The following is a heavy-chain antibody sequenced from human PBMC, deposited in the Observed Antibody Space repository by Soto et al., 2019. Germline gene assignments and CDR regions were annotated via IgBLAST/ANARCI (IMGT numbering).Heavy chain of an antibody. CDR2: ISSSGGTI. CDR1: GFTFSDYY. CDR3: AREDDYYDSSGSIEYFQH. D-gene: IGHD3-22*01. Sequence: QVQLVESGGGLVQPGGSLRLSCVASGFTFSDYYMSWIRQAPGKGLEWVSYISSSGGTIYYADSVKGRFTISRDNAKNSLYLQMNSLRAEDTAVYYCAREDDYYDSSGSIEYFQHWGQGTLVTVSS. V-gene: IGHV3-11*01. J-gene: IGHJ1*01.